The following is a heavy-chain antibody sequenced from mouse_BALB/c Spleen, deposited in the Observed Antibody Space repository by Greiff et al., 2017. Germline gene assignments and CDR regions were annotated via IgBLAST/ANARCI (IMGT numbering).Heavy chain of an antibody. CDR3: ARNHGNYLAWFAY. Sequence: VKLMESGPGLVQPSQSLSITCTVSGFSLTSYGVHWVRQSPGKGLEWLGVIWSGGSTDYNAAFISRLSISKDNSKSQVFFKMNSLQANDTAIYYCARNHGNYLAWFAYWGQGTLVTVSA. J-gene: IGHJ3*01. CDR2: IWSGGST. V-gene: IGHV2-2*02. D-gene: IGHD2-1*01. CDR1: GFSLTSYG.